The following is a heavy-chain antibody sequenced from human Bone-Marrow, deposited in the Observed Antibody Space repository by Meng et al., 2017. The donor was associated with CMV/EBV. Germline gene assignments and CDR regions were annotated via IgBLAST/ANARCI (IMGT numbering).Heavy chain of an antibody. J-gene: IGHJ3*02. D-gene: IGHD3-22*01. CDR3: AKDTHYYDTRGAFDI. Sequence: SLKISCAASGFTFGDYAMHWVRQAPGKGLEWVSHISWNSGNIGYADSVKGRFTISRDNAKNSLYLQMNSLRAEDTALYYCAKDTHYYDTRGAFDIWGQGTMVTVSS. V-gene: IGHV3-9*01. CDR1: GFTFGDYA. CDR2: ISWNSGNI.